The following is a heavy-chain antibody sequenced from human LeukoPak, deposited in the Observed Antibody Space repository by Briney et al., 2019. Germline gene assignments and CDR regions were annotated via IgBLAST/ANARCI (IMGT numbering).Heavy chain of an antibody. D-gene: IGHD5/OR15-5a*01. CDR1: GGSISSFY. CDR3: ARNKGLPPAFYI. CDR2: ISYSGTT. V-gene: IGHV4-59*01. Sequence: SETLSLTCTVSGGSISSFYWSWIRQPPGKGLEYIGYISYSGTTSYNPSLKSRVTISVDTSKNQFSLKLTSVTAADTAVYYCARNKGLPPAFYILGQGTKVTVFS. J-gene: IGHJ3*02.